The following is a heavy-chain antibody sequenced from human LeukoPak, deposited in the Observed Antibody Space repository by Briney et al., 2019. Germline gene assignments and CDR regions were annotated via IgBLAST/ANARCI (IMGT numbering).Heavy chain of an antibody. Sequence: ASVKVSCKASGYTFTGYYMHWVRQAPGQGLEWMGWIKPNSGGTNYAQKFQGRVTMTRDTSISTAYLELSRLRSDDTAVYYCARFGRHPYDSSGYYFPWGQGTLVTVSS. CDR1: GYTFTGYY. CDR3: ARFGRHPYDSSGYYFP. CDR2: IKPNSGGT. D-gene: IGHD3-22*01. V-gene: IGHV1-2*02. J-gene: IGHJ5*02.